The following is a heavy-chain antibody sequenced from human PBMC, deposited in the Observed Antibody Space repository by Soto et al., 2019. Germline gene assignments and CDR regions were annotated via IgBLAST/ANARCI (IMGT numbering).Heavy chain of an antibody. CDR1: GDKFSTYA. CDR2: IITFFGAA. J-gene: IGHJ6*02. V-gene: IGHV1-69*01. Sequence: QVQLVQSGAEVRKPGSSVRVACKASGDKFSTYAINWVRQVPGQGLEWLGGIITFFGAAMYAQKFQGRVTIPADESATTAYMELSSLRSEDTAVYYCARGGKERFRGSGMDVWGQGTTVTVSS. D-gene: IGHD1-1*01. CDR3: ARGGKERFRGSGMDV.